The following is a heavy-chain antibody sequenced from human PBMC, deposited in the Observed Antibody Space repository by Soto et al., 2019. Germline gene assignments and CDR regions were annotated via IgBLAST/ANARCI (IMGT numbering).Heavy chain of an antibody. CDR2: IIPFLGVT. Sequence: QVQLVQSGAEVKKPGSSVKVSCKSSGGTYSPYTINWLRQAPGQGLEWMGRIIPFLGVTNYGLKFQAKVTITADKATNTAYMELGGMRFEDTAVYYCARDWESSVSTWSFGGFWGRGTLVTVSS. CDR3: ARDWESSVSTWSFGGF. J-gene: IGHJ4*02. D-gene: IGHD3-16*01. CDR1: GGTYSPYT. V-gene: IGHV1-69*08.